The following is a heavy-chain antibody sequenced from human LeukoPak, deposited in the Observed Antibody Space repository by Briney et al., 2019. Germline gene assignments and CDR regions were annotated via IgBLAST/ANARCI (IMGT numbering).Heavy chain of an antibody. Sequence: SETLSLTCSVSGDSVSRSDSYWDWIRQPPGKGLEWIGTIYYSGRTYYSPSLKSRVTMSVDPSNNQLSLNLRSVTAADTAVYYCARRRYYDGSGYLEWGQGTLLSVSS. CDR1: GDSVSRSDSY. V-gene: IGHV4-39*01. D-gene: IGHD3-22*01. J-gene: IGHJ1*01. CDR2: IYYSGRT. CDR3: ARRRYYDGSGYLE.